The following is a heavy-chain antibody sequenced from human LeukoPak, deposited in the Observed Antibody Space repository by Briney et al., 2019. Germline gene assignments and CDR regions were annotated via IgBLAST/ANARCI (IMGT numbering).Heavy chain of an antibody. D-gene: IGHD3-3*01. CDR2: ISAYNGNT. Sequence: GASVKVSCKASGYTFTSYGISWVRQAPGQGLEWMGWISAYNGNTNYAQKLQGRVTMTTDTSTSTAYMELRSLRSDDTAVYYCAKVKDSYYDFWSGPFDIWGQGTMVTVSS. J-gene: IGHJ3*02. V-gene: IGHV1-18*01. CDR3: AKVKDSYYDFWSGPFDI. CDR1: GYTFTSYG.